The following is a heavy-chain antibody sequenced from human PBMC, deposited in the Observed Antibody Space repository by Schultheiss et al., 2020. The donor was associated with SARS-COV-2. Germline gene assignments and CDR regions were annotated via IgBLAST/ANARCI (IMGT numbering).Heavy chain of an antibody. V-gene: IGHV4-30-4*01. D-gene: IGHD6-19*01. J-gene: IGHJ5*02. CDR1: GGSISSGDYY. Sequence: SETLSLTCTVSGGSISSGDYYWSWIRQPPGKGLEWIGYIYYSGSTYYNPSLKSRVTISEDTSKNQFSLKLSSVTAADTAVYYCARVEGGWHLLTGFDPWGQGTLVTVSS. CDR2: IYYSGST. CDR3: ARVEGGWHLLTGFDP.